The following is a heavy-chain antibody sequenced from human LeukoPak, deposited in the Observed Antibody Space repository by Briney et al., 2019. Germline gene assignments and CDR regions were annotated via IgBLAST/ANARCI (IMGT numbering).Heavy chain of an antibody. CDR3: ASSEPRLLWFGELSPVRY. Sequence: KPSETLSLTCAVYGGSFSGYYWSWIRQPPGKGLEWIGEINHSGSTNYNPSLKSRVTISVDTSKNQFSLKLSSMTAADTAVYYCASSEPRLLWFGELSPVRYWGQGTLVTVSS. D-gene: IGHD3-10*01. CDR2: INHSGST. V-gene: IGHV4-34*01. J-gene: IGHJ4*02. CDR1: GGSFSGYY.